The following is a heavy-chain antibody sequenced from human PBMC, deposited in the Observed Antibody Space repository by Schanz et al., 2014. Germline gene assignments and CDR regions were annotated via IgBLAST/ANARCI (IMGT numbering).Heavy chain of an antibody. CDR1: GFTFSNHA. CDR3: AKDCPSDYGDHCFDF. V-gene: IGHV3-23*04. J-gene: IGHJ4*02. Sequence: EVQLVESGGGLVQPGGSLRLSCETSGFTFSNHAMSWVRQAPGKGLEWVSAISGRGGRTYYADSVKSRFTISRDNSKNTLYLQMNSLRAEDTAVYYCAKDCPSDYGDHCFDFWGQGTLVTVSS. CDR2: ISGRGGRT. D-gene: IGHD4-17*01.